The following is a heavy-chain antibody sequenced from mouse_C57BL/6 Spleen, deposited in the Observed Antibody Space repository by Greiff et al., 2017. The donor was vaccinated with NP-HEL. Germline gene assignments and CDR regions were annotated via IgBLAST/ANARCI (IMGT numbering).Heavy chain of an antibody. J-gene: IGHJ1*03. Sequence: LMEPGPSVKISCKASGFTFTDYYMHWVKQSHGKSLEWIGLVYPYNGGTSYNQKFKGKATLTVDTSSSTAYMELNSLTSEDSAVYYCARDYYGSSAGYFDVWGTGTTVTVSS. D-gene: IGHD1-1*01. CDR2: VYPYNGGT. V-gene: IGHV1-36*01. CDR3: ARDYYGSSAGYFDV. CDR1: GFTFTDYY.